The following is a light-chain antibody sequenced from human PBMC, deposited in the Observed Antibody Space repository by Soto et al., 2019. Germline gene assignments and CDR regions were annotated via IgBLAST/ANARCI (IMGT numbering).Light chain of an antibody. CDR2: KNN. J-gene: IGLJ3*02. CDR3: AAWDDSLHGVA. V-gene: IGLV1-44*01. Sequence: QSVLTQPPSASGTPGQSVTLSCSGSTSNIGSNAVNWYQQLPGTAPKLLIYKNNQRPSGVPDRFSGSKFGTSASLAISGLQFEDEADYHCAAWDDSLHGVAFGGGTKLTVL. CDR1: TSNIGSNA.